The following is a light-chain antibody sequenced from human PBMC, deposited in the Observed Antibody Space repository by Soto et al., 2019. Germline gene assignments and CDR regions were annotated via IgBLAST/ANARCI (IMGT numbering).Light chain of an antibody. CDR3: SSYTSSSTYV. Sequence: QSALTQPASVSGSRGQSITISCTGTSSDVGGYNYVSWYQQHPGKAPKLMIYEVSNRPSGVSNRFSGSKSGNTASLTISGLQAEDEADYYCSSYTSSSTYVFGTGTKVTLL. V-gene: IGLV2-14*01. CDR2: EVS. CDR1: SSDVGGYNY. J-gene: IGLJ1*01.